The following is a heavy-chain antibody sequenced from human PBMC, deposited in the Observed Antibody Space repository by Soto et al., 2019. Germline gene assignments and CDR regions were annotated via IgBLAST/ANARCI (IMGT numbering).Heavy chain of an antibody. V-gene: IGHV5-51*01. Sequence: EVQLVQSGAEVKKPGESLKISCPGSGYSFSTSWIAWVRQMPGKGLEWMGIVYPGDSDTRYSPSFQGQVTISADKSISTAYLQWSSLKASDTAMYYCARQGRYDRGGPIWGPAYYCDYWGQGTLVTVSS. CDR2: VYPGDSDT. CDR3: ARQGRYDRGGPIWGPAYYCDY. CDR1: GYSFSTSW. D-gene: IGHD3-22*01. J-gene: IGHJ4*02.